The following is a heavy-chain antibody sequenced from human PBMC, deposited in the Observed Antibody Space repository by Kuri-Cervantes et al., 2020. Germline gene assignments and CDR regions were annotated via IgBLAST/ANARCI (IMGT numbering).Heavy chain of an antibody. D-gene: IGHD6-6*01. Sequence: GESLKIPCAASGFTFSSYAMSWVRQAPGKGLEWVSAISGSGGSTYYADSVKGRFTISRDNSKNTLYLQMNSLRAEDTAVYYCAKDSLEYSSPARDYWGQGTLVTVSS. V-gene: IGHV3-23*01. CDR2: ISGSGGST. CDR1: GFTFSSYA. J-gene: IGHJ4*02. CDR3: AKDSLEYSSPARDY.